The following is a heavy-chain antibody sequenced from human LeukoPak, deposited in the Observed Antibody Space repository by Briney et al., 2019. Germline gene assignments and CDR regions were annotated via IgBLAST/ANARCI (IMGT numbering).Heavy chain of an antibody. CDR2: MYTGGST. D-gene: IGHD3-10*01. J-gene: IGHJ4*02. CDR1: GFTVSSKY. CDR3: AREADRNGGLDS. V-gene: IGHV3-53*04. Sequence: GGSLRLSCAASGFTVSSKYMSWVRQASGKGLEWVSSMYTGGSTYYADSVKGRFTISRHNSKNTLYLQMNSLRTEDTAVYYCAREADRNGGLDSWGQGTLVTVSS.